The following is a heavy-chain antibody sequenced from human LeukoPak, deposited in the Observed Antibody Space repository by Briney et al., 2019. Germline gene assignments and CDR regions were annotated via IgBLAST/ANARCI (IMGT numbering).Heavy chain of an antibody. CDR3: ARVRFEYRPGYSVPRGWFDP. CDR2: IIPIFGTA. V-gene: IGHV1-69*01. Sequence: SVKVSCKASGGTFSSYAISWVRQAPGQGLEWMGGIIPIFGTANYVQKFQGRVTITADESTSTAYMELSSLRSEDTAVYYCARVRFEYRPGYSVPRGWFDPWGQGTLVTVSS. J-gene: IGHJ5*02. CDR1: GGTFSSYA. D-gene: IGHD5-18*01.